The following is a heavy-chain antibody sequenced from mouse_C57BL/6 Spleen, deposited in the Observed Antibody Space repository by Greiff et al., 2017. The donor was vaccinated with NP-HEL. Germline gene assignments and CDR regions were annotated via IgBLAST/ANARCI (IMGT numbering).Heavy chain of an antibody. J-gene: IGHJ1*03. V-gene: IGHV3-1*01. D-gene: IGHD1-1*01. Sequence: EVKLEESGPGMVKPSQSLSLTCTVTGYSITSGYDWHWIRHFPGNKLEWMGYISYSGSTNYNPSLKSRISITHDTSKNHFFLKLNSVTTEDTATYYCAREVITPGYFDVWGTGTTVTVSS. CDR2: ISYSGST. CDR3: AREVITPGYFDV. CDR1: GYSITSGYD.